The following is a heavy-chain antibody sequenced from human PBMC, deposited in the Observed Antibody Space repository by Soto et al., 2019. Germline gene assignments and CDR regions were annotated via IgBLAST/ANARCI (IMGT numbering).Heavy chain of an antibody. J-gene: IGHJ5*02. CDR1: GFAFTTYS. D-gene: IGHD5-18*01. Sequence: EVQLVESGGGPVKPGGSLRLSCAASGFAFTTYSMNWVRQAPGKGLEWVAFITRSSSYIYYADSVRGRFTLSRDNAKNSLSLQMHSLRAGDTAIYYCAREDGLRIRESWGQGTLVTVSS. CDR3: AREDGLRIRES. CDR2: ITRSSSYI. V-gene: IGHV3-21*06.